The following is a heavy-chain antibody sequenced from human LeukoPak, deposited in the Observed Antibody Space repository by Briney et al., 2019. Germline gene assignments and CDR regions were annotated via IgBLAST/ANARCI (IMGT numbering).Heavy chain of an antibody. CDR3: AKEIVFLFGDP. CDR2: IVSDGYKA. Sequence: GGSLRLSCAASGFTFSSYAMSWVRQAPGKGLEWVATIVSDGYKAYYADSVKGRFAISRNNSQNTVHLQMNSLRAEDTAAYYCAKEIVFLFGDPWGQGALVTVSS. V-gene: IGHV3-23*01. D-gene: IGHD2/OR15-2a*01. CDR1: GFTFSSYA. J-gene: IGHJ5*02.